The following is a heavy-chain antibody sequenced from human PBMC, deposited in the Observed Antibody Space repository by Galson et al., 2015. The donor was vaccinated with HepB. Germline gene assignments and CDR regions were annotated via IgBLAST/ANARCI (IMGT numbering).Heavy chain of an antibody. CDR2: IYPGDSDT. J-gene: IGHJ2*01. CDR1: GYSFNSYW. CDR3: ARPVDTATKVNWYFDL. Sequence: QSGAEVKKPGESLKISCKGSGYSFNSYWIGWVRQMPGKGLEWMGIIYPGDSDTRYSPSFQGQVTISADKSISTAYLQWSSLKASDTAMYYCARPVDTATKVNWYFDLWGRGTLVTASS. D-gene: IGHD5-18*01. V-gene: IGHV5-51*01.